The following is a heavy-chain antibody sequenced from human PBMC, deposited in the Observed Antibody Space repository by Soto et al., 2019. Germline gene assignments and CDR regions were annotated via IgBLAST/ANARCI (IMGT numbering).Heavy chain of an antibody. CDR3: ARDLWDDLAGGESDY. D-gene: IGHD3-16*01. V-gene: IGHV3-48*01. Sequence: EVQLVESGGGLVQPGGSLRLSCAAPGFTFRNYGMNWVRQAPGKGLEWVSYVSSSSSNTINYADSVKGRCTISRDNAKNALYLQMNSLRAADTALYYCARDLWDDLAGGESDYWGQVTLVTVSS. CDR2: VSSSSSNTI. J-gene: IGHJ4*02. CDR1: GFTFRNYG.